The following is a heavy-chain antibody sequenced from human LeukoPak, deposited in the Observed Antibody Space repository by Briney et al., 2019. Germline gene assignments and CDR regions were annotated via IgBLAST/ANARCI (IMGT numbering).Heavy chain of an antibody. V-gene: IGHV3-30*05. CDR1: EFTFSNYG. CDR3: ARDRQVRGVIIRESDY. J-gene: IGHJ4*02. D-gene: IGHD3-10*01. Sequence: PGGSLRLSCAASEFTFSNYGMHWVRQAPGKGLEWVAVISYDGINKYYADSVKGRFTISRDNSKNTVYLQMNSLRVEDTAVYYCARDRQVRGVIIRESDYWGQGTLVTVSS. CDR2: ISYDGINK.